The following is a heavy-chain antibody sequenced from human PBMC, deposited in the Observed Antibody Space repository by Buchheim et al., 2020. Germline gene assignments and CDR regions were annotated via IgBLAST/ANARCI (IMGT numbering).Heavy chain of an antibody. CDR3: ARVVEYSYGLGDYYYDGMDV. D-gene: IGHD5-18*01. CDR1: EFTFSSYS. V-gene: IGHV3-48*01. CDR2: ISSSSSTT. Sequence: EVQLVESGGGLVQPGGSLRLSCAASEFTFSSYSMNWARQAPGKGLEWVSYISSSSSTTNYADSVKGRFTISRDNAKNSLYLQMNSLRAEDTAVYYCARVVEYSYGLGDYYYDGMDVWGQGTT. J-gene: IGHJ6*02.